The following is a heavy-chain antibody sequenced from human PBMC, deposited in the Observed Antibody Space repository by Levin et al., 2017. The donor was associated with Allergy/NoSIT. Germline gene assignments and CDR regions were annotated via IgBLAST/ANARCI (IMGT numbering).Heavy chain of an antibody. J-gene: IGHJ4*02. CDR3: ARGVKFDFWSNSPTSDY. V-gene: IGHV4-59*08. CDR2: VYYSGST. CDR1: GGSFNSYF. Sequence: SQTLSLTCTVSGGSFNSYFWSWVRQPPGEGLEWIGDVYYSGSTKYNPSLKSRVTISLDTSKSQFSLSLNSVTAADTAVYYCARGVKFDFWSNSPTSDYWGQGTLVTVSS. D-gene: IGHD3-3*01.